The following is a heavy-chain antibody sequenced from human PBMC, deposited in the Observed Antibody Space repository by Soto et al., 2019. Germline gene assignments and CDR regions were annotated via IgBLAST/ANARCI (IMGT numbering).Heavy chain of an antibody. D-gene: IGHD5-18*01. V-gene: IGHV1-18*01. CDR1: GYTFTSYG. CDR3: ARDLDTAMVRWFEP. CDR2: ISAYNGNT. J-gene: IGHJ5*02. Sequence: ASVKVSCKASGYTFTSYGISWVRQAPGQGLEWMGWISAYNGNTNYAQKLQGRVTMTTDTSTSTAYMELRSLRSDDTAVYYCARDLDTAMVRWFEPWGQGTLITVSS.